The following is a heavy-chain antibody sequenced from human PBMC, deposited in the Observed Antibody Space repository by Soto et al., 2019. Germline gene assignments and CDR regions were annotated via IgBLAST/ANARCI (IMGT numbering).Heavy chain of an antibody. D-gene: IGHD1-26*01. CDR3: AKDRYGSLEGGMDV. J-gene: IGHJ6*02. CDR1: GFIFDDFG. V-gene: IGHV3-9*01. Sequence: EVQLVESGGGLVQPGRSLRLSCAASGFIFDDFGMHWVRQAPGKSLEWVSGVTWNSGNIDYADSVKGRFTITRDNAKNSLYLQMNGLRGEDTALYYCAKDRYGSLEGGMDVWGQGTTVTVSS. CDR2: VTWNSGNI.